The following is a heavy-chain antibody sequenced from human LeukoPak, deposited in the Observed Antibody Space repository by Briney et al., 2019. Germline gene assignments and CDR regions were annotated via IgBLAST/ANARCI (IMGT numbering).Heavy chain of an antibody. CDR3: ARVRITIFGVAKEFDP. Sequence: ASVEVSCKASGYTFTSYGISWVRQAPGQGLEWMGWISAYNGNTNYAQKLQGRVTMTTDTSTSTAYMELRSLRSDDTAVYYCARVRITIFGVAKEFDPWGQGTLVTVSS. J-gene: IGHJ5*02. CDR2: ISAYNGNT. V-gene: IGHV1-18*01. D-gene: IGHD3-3*01. CDR1: GYTFTSYG.